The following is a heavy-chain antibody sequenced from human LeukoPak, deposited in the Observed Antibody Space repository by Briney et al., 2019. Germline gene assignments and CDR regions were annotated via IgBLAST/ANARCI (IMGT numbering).Heavy chain of an antibody. CDR3: ARKTDSGGQGDY. D-gene: IGHD3-22*01. Sequence: GGSLRLSCAASGFTFRSYGMHWVRQAPGKGLECVSVIYSGGNTYYADSVKGRFTISRDNSKNTLYLQMNSLRAEDTAVYYCARKTDSGGQGDYWGPGTLVTVSS. CDR1: GFTFRSYG. CDR2: IYSGGNT. V-gene: IGHV3-66*01. J-gene: IGHJ4*02.